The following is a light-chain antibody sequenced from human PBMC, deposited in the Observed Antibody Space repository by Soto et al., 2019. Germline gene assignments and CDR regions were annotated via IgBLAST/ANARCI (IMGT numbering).Light chain of an antibody. CDR3: SSYTSSSVVV. Sequence: QSALTQPASVSGSPGQSITISCTGTSSDVGGYNYVSWYQQHPGKAPKLMIYDVSNRPSGVSNRFSGSKSGNTASLTISGLQAVDEADYYCSSYTSSSVVVFGGGTKVTVL. CDR2: DVS. CDR1: SSDVGGYNY. J-gene: IGLJ2*01. V-gene: IGLV2-14*01.